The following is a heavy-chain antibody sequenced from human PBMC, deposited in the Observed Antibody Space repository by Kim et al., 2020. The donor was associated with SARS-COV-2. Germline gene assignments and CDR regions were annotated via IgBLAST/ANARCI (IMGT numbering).Heavy chain of an antibody. D-gene: IGHD3-16*01. CDR2: IRSKAYGGTT. V-gene: IGHV3-49*04. CDR1: GFTFGDYA. Sequence: GGSLRLSCTASGFTFGDYAMSWVRQAPGKGLEWVGFIRSKAYGGTTEYAASVKGRFTISRDDSKSIAYPQMNSLKTEDTAVYYCTREGVSYYYYYYYMDVWGKGTTVTVSS. J-gene: IGHJ6*03. CDR3: TREGVSYYYYYYYMDV.